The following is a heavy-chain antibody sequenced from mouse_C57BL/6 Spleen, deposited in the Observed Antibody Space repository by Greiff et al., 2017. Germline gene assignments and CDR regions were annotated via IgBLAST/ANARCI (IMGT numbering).Heavy chain of an antibody. V-gene: IGHV1-82*01. CDR3: AREAHYGSSYGCAY. Sequence: VQLQQSGPELVKPGASVKISCKASGYAFSSSWMNWVKQRPGKGLEWIGRIYPGDGDTNYNGKFKGKATLTADKSSSTAYMQLSSLTSEDSAVXFCAREAHYGSSYGCAYWGQGTLVTVSA. D-gene: IGHD1-1*01. CDR1: GYAFSSSW. J-gene: IGHJ3*01. CDR2: IYPGDGDT.